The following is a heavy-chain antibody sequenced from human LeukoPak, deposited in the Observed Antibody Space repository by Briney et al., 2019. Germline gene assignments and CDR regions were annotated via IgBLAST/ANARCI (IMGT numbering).Heavy chain of an antibody. CDR3: AKDRGYYDSSGYSDY. Sequence: GGSLRLSCAASGFTFSSYGMHWVRQAPGKGLKWVAVISYDGSNKYYADSVKGRFTISRDNSKNTLYLQMNSLRAEDTAVYYCAKDRGYYDSSGYSDYWGQGTLVTVSS. V-gene: IGHV3-30*18. CDR2: ISYDGSNK. D-gene: IGHD3-22*01. J-gene: IGHJ4*02. CDR1: GFTFSSYG.